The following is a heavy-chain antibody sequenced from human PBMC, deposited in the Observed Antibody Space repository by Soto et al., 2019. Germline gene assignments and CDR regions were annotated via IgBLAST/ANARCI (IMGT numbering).Heavy chain of an antibody. CDR3: AKIGITGTSDAFDI. CDR1: GFTFSSYA. Sequence: GGSLRLSCAASGFTFSSYAIIFCRHSPCKWLEWVSAISGSGGSTYYADSVKGRFTISRDNSKNTLYLQMNSLRAEDTAVYYCAKIGITGTSDAFDIWGQGTMVTVSS. J-gene: IGHJ3*02. CDR2: ISGSGGST. V-gene: IGHV3-23*01. D-gene: IGHD1-20*01.